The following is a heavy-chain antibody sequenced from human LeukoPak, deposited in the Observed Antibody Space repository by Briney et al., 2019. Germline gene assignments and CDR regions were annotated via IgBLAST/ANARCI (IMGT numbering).Heavy chain of an antibody. D-gene: IGHD2-8*01. CDR3: AKEARDCTNGVCYTRWFDP. Sequence: GGSLRLSCAASGFSFNTYAMSWVRQAPGKGLEWVSAISGSGGSTYYADSVKGRFTISRDNSKNTLYLQMNSLRAEDTAVYYCAKEARDCTNGVCYTRWFDPWGQGTLVTVSS. J-gene: IGHJ5*02. V-gene: IGHV3-23*01. CDR2: ISGSGGST. CDR1: GFSFNTYA.